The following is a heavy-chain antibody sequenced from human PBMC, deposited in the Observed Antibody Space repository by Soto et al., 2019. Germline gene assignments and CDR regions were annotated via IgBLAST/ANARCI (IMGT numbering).Heavy chain of an antibody. D-gene: IGHD2-15*01. CDR3: AREYCSGGSCYLAYFQH. CDR1: GYSFGGYW. Sequence: PGESLKISCKGSGYSFGGYWIAWVRQLTGKGLECMGIIYPGDSETRYRPSFQGQVTISADKSISTAYLQWSSLKASDTAIYYCAREYCSGGSCYLAYFQHWGQGTLVTVSS. J-gene: IGHJ1*01. CDR2: IYPGDSET. V-gene: IGHV5-51*01.